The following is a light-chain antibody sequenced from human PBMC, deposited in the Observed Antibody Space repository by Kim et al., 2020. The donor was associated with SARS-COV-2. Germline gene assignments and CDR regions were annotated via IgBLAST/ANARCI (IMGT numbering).Light chain of an antibody. V-gene: IGLV6-57*03. CDR1: SGSSADNY. Sequence: KTGTISGTRSSGSSADNYVQWYQERPGSAPTTVIYEDDQRPSGVPDRFSGSVDSSSNSASLTISGLKTEDEADYHCQSYDSANHVIFGGGTQLTVL. CDR3: QSYDSANHVI. CDR2: EDD. J-gene: IGLJ2*01.